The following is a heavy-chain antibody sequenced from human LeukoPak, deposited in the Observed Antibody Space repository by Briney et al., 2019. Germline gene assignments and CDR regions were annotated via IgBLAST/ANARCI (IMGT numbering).Heavy chain of an antibody. CDR1: GFTFDDYA. CDR3: AKGQLRMAAEFDY. V-gene: IGHV3-9*01. D-gene: IGHD2-2*01. Sequence: GVSLRLSCAASGFTFDDYAMHWVRQAPGKGLEWVSGISWYSGSIGYEDSVKGRFTISRDNAKNSLYLQMNSLRAEDTALYYCAKGQLRMAAEFDYWGQGTLVTVSS. CDR2: ISWYSGSI. J-gene: IGHJ4*02.